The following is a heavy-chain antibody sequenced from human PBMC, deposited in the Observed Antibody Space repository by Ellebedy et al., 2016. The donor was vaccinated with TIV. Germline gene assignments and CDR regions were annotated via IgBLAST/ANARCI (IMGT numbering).Heavy chain of an antibody. Sequence: ASVKVSCKASGGTFSSYAISWVRQAPGQGLEWMGGIIPIFGTANYAQKFQGRVTITADESTSTAYMELSSLRSEDTAVYYCARDQFSGDPRDYYYYGMDVWGQGTTVTVSS. CDR3: ARDQFSGDPRDYYYYGMDV. V-gene: IGHV1-69*13. CDR1: GGTFSSYA. D-gene: IGHD1-26*01. J-gene: IGHJ6*02. CDR2: IIPIFGTA.